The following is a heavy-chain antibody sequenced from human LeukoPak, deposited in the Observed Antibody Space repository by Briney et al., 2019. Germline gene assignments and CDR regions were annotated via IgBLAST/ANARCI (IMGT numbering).Heavy chain of an antibody. J-gene: IGHJ4*02. CDR1: GFTFSSYG. CDR2: ISYDGSNK. D-gene: IGHD1-7*01. CDR3: AKDWHYGNFDY. V-gene: IGHV3-30*18. Sequence: GGSLRLSCAASGFTFSSYGMHWVRQAPGKGLERVAVISYDGSNKYYADSVKGRFTISRDNSKNTLYLQMNSLRAEDTAVYYCAKDWHYGNFDYWGQGTLVTVSS.